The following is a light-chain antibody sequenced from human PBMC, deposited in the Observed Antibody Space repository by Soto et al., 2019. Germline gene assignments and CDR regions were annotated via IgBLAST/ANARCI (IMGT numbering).Light chain of an antibody. Sequence: DIVMTQSPLSLPVTPGEPASISCRSSQSLLHSNGYNYLDWYLQKPGQSPQLLIYLGSNRASGVXDXXSGSGSGKDFTLKISRVEAEDVGVYYCMQALQTPRTFGQGTKLEIK. J-gene: IGKJ2*01. CDR2: LGS. CDR1: QSLLHSNGYNY. CDR3: MQALQTPRT. V-gene: IGKV2-28*01.